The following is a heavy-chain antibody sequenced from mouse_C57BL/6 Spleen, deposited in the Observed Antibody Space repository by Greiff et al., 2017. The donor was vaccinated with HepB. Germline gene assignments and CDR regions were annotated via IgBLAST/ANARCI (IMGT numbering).Heavy chain of an antibody. CDR2: IRSKSNNYAT. D-gene: IGHD1-1*01. CDR3: VRQDYYGSSQFAY. Sequence: EVMLVESGGGLVQPKGSLKLSCAASGFSFNTYAMNWVRQAPGKGLEWVARIRSKSNNYATYYADSVKDRFTISRDDSESMLYLQMNNLKTEDTAMYYCVRQDYYGSSQFAYWGQGTLVTVSA. J-gene: IGHJ3*01. V-gene: IGHV10-1*01. CDR1: GFSFNTYA.